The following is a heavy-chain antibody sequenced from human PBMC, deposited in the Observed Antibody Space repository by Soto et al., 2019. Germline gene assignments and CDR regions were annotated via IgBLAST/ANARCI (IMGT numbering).Heavy chain of an antibody. Sequence: GGSLRLSCAASGFTVSSNYMSWVRQAPGKGLEWVSVIYSGGSTYYADSVKGRFTISRDNSKNTLYLQMNSLRAEDTAVYYCARGERHDFWSGYTPIDYWGQGTLVTVSS. CDR1: GFTVSSNY. J-gene: IGHJ4*02. CDR2: IYSGGST. CDR3: ARGERHDFWSGYTPIDY. V-gene: IGHV3-66*01. D-gene: IGHD3-3*01.